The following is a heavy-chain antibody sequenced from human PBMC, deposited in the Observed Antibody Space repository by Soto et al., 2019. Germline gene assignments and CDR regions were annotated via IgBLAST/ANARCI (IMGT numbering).Heavy chain of an antibody. V-gene: IGHV4-39*01. D-gene: IGHD7-27*01. CDR1: GGSISSSSYY. CDR3: ASQANWGSGNLNYYYYYYMDV. Sequence: SETLSLTCTVSGGSISSSSYYWGWIRQPPGKGLEWIGSIYYSGSTYYNPSLKSRVTISVDTSKNQFSLKLSSVTAADTAVYYCASQANWGSGNLNYYYYYYMDVWGKGTTVTVSS. J-gene: IGHJ6*03. CDR2: IYYSGST.